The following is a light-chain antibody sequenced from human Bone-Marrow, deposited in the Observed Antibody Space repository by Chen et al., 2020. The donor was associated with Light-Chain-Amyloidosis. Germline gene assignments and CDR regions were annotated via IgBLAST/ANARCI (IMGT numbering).Light chain of an antibody. J-gene: IGLJ3*02. CDR2: EDD. V-gene: IGLV6-57*01. CDR1: SGSDSTNY. Sequence: NSMLTQPHSVSESPGKTVIISCTRSSGSDSTNYVQWSQQRPGSPPTTVIYEDDHRPSGVPDRYSGSIGRSSNSAALTVSGLKTEDQADFYCQSYQGSSQGVFGGGTMLTVL. CDR3: QSYQGSSQGV.